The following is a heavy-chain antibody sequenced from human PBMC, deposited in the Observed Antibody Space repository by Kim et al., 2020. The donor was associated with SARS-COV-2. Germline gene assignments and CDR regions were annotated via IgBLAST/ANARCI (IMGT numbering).Heavy chain of an antibody. CDR1: GFTFSSHS. D-gene: IGHD6-13*01. V-gene: IGHV3-21*01. Sequence: GGSLRLSCEASGFTFSSHSMNWVRQAPGKGLEWVSVISGDSAGVYYGDSVKGRFTISRDNAKNSLFLQMNSLRAEDTGIYYCARDDISWSIDCWGQGTLVTVSS. J-gene: IGHJ4*02. CDR3: ARDDISWSIDC. CDR2: ISGDSAGV.